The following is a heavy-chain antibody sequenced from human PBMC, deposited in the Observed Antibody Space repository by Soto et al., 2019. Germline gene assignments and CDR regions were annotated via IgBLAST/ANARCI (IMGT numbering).Heavy chain of an antibody. CDR1: GFTFSSYW. Sequence: PGGSLRLSCAASGFTFSSYWMHWVRQAPGKGLVWVSRINSDGSSTYYADSVKGRFTISRDNAKNTLYLQMNSLRAEDTAVYYCARYYDYSGGTSGGMDVWGQGTTVTVSS. CDR3: ARYYDYSGGTSGGMDV. V-gene: IGHV3-74*01. J-gene: IGHJ6*02. CDR2: INSDGSST. D-gene: IGHD3-22*01.